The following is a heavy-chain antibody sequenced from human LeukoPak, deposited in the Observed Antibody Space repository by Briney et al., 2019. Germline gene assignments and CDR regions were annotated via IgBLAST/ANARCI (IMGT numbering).Heavy chain of an antibody. CDR3: ARATYSGSQSQGYYYYYYMDV. Sequence: PGGSLRLSCAASGIIFSNYWMHWVRQAPGKGLVWVSRINRDGSSTSYADSVKGRFTISRDNAKNTLYLQMNSLRAEDTAVYYCARATYSGSQSQGYYYYYYMDVWGKGTTVTVSS. CDR1: GIIFSNYW. CDR2: INRDGSST. V-gene: IGHV3-74*01. D-gene: IGHD1-26*01. J-gene: IGHJ6*03.